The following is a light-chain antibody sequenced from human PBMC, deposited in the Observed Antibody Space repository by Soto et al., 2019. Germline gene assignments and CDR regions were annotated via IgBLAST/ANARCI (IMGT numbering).Light chain of an antibody. CDR3: SSYTSSSTLWV. Sequence: QSVLTQPASVSGSPGQSITISCTGTSSDVCGYNYVSWYQQHPGKAPKLMIYDVSNRPSGVSNRFSGSKSGNTASLTISGLQAEDEADYYCSSYTSSSTLWVFGGGTKVTVL. V-gene: IGLV2-14*01. CDR1: SSDVCGYNY. CDR2: DVS. J-gene: IGLJ3*02.